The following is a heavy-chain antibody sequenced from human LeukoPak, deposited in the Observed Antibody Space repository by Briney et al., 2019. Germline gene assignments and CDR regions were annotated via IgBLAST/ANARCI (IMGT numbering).Heavy chain of an antibody. V-gene: IGHV3-11*04. CDR3: ARDHVAVARPHDAFDI. Sequence: GGSLRLSCAASGFTFSDYYMSWIRQAPGKWLEWVSYISSSGSTIYYADSVKGRFTISRNNAKNSLYLQMNSLRAEDTAVYYCARDHVAVARPHDAFDIWGQGTMVTVSS. CDR1: GFTFSDYY. CDR2: ISSSGSTI. J-gene: IGHJ3*02. D-gene: IGHD6-19*01.